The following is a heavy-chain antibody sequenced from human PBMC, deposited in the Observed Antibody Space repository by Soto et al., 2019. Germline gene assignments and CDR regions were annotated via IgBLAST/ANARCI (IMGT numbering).Heavy chain of an antibody. J-gene: IGHJ6*02. CDR3: ARWPDGYYYYGMDV. CDR1: GYTFTSYD. Sequence: QVQLVQSGAEVKKPGASVKVSCKASGYTFTSYDINWVRQATGQGLEWMGWMNPNSGNTGYAQKFQGRVTMTRNTSRSTAYREVSSVRSEDTAVYYCARWPDGYYYYGMDVWGQGTTVTVSS. CDR2: MNPNSGNT. V-gene: IGHV1-8*01.